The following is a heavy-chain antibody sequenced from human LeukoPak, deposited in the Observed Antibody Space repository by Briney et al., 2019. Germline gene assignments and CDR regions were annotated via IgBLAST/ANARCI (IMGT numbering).Heavy chain of an antibody. Sequence: GSLRLSCAASGFTFSSYMNWVRQAPGKGLEWVGYIYYSGSTNYNPSLKSRVTISVDTSKNQFSLKLSSVTAADTAVYYCARVYSNYEGWFDPWGQGTLVTVSS. V-gene: IGHV4-59*01. J-gene: IGHJ5*02. CDR1: GFTFSSY. CDR3: ARVYSNYEGWFDP. D-gene: IGHD4-11*01. CDR2: IYYSGST.